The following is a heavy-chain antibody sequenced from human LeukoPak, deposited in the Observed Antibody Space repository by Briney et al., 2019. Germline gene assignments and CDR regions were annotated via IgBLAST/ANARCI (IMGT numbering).Heavy chain of an antibody. D-gene: IGHD2-2*01. CDR2: IYYSGST. CDR3: ARGLSSTRTYYMDV. Sequence: SETLSLTCTVSGGSISSYYWGWIRQPPGKGLEWIGSIYYSGSTYYNPSLKSRVTISVDTSKNQFSLKLSSVTAADTAVYYCARGLSSTRTYYMDVWGKGTTVTVSS. J-gene: IGHJ6*03. V-gene: IGHV4-39*01. CDR1: GGSISSYY.